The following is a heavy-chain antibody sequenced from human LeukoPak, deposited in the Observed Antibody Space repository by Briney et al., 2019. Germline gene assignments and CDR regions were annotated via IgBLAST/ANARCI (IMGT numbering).Heavy chain of an antibody. V-gene: IGHV3-30-3*01. CDR2: ISYDGRQK. D-gene: IGHD3-3*01. J-gene: IGHJ4*02. CDR3: ARVFLERLTSGYFDN. Sequence: PGGSLRLSCAASGFTFSSYAMSWVRQAPGKGLEWVAVISYDGRQKFYGDSVKGRFTISRDNPKNTVYLQMKSLRNDDTAVYYCARVFLERLTSGYFDNWGQGNLVTVSP. CDR1: GFTFSSYA.